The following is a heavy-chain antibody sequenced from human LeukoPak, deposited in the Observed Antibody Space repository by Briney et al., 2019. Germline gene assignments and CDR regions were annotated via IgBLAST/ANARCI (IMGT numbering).Heavy chain of an antibody. CDR1: GFTFSSYG. J-gene: IGHJ4*02. Sequence: GGSLRLSCAASGFTFSSYGMHWVRQAPGKGLEWVSSISGSSDRTFYADSVKGRFTISRDNSKNTLFLQMNTLRAEDTAVYYCVGLDYWGQGTLVTVSS. V-gene: IGHV3-23*01. CDR2: ISGSSDRT. CDR3: VGLDY.